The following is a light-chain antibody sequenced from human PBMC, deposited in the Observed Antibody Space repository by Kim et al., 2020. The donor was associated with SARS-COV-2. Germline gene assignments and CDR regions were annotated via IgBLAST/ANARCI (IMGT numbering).Light chain of an antibody. V-gene: IGLV2-11*01. CDR2: NVD. CDR1: NSDVGDNTY. CDR3: CSYTGRYPVI. Sequence: QSALIQPRSVSGSPGQSVTISCSGTNSDVGDNTYVSWYQQLPAKAPKLMIYNVDRRPSGLHDLSSGSNSGNTASPTVSGLQAADEGDYCCCSYTGRYPVIFGGGTQLTVL. J-gene: IGLJ2*01.